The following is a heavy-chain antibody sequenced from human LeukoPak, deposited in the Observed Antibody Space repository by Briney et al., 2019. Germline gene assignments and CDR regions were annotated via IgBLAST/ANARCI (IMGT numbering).Heavy chain of an antibody. Sequence: PGGSLRLSCAASGFTFSSYAMHWVRQAPGKGLEYVSAISSNGGSTYYADSVKGRFTISRDNSKNTLYLQMGSLRAEDMAVYYCARGSWDYSSSWYFDYWGQGTLVTVSS. J-gene: IGHJ4*02. CDR2: ISSNGGST. V-gene: IGHV3-64*02. CDR1: GFTFSSYA. CDR3: ARGSWDYSSSWYFDY. D-gene: IGHD6-13*01.